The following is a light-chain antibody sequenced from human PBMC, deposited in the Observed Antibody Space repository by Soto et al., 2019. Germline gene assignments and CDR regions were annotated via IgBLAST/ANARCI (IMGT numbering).Light chain of an antibody. V-gene: IGKV3-11*01. Sequence: IVLTQSPDTLSLSPGERATLSCRASQSVSRYLAWYQQKPGQSPRLLIYGASNRATGIPARFSGSGSGTDVTLTISTLEPEDFAVYYYQQRDIWRTFGQGTKLEI. CDR3: QQRDIWRT. CDR1: QSVSRY. CDR2: GAS. J-gene: IGKJ2*01.